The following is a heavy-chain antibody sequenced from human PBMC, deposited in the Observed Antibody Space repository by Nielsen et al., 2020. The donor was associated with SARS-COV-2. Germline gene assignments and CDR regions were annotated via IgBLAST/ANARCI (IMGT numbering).Heavy chain of an antibody. Sequence: GESLKISCKGSGFSFTRYWIDWVRQMPGKGLEWLGIIHASDSDTRYGPSFEGQVSISADKSTATAYLQWRSLRASDTAIYYCALDPRYNSLYDFAYWGQGTLVTVSS. CDR3: ALDPRYNSLYDFAY. CDR2: IHASDSDT. J-gene: IGHJ4*02. CDR1: GFSFTRYW. D-gene: IGHD1-20*01. V-gene: IGHV5-51*01.